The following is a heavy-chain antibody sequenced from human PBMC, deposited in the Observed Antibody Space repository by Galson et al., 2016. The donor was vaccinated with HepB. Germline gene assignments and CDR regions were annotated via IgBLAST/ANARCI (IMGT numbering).Heavy chain of an antibody. CDR2: IYSGGGT. D-gene: IGHD6-13*01. J-gene: IGHJ4*02. CDR3: ARSEDSRWHCFDY. V-gene: IGHV3-53*05. CDR1: GFTVSGNY. Sequence: SLRLSCAASGFTVSGNYLTWVRQAPGRAPECVSIIYSGGGTYYADSVKGRFTISRDSSKNTLYLQMNSLRAEDTAVYYCARSEDSRWHCFDYWGQGTLVTVSS.